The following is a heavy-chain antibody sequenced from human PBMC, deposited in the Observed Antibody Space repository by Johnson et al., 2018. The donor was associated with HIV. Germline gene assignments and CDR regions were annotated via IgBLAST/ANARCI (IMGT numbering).Heavy chain of an antibody. CDR1: GFTVSSNY. CDR2: IYSGGST. CDR3: APAGPDAFDI. V-gene: IGHV3-66*02. D-gene: IGHD6-13*01. Sequence: VQLVESGGGLIQPGGSLRLSCAASGFTVSSNYMSWVRQAPGKGLEWVAVIYSGGSTYYADYVKGRFTISRDNSKNTLYLQMNSLRAEYTAVYYCAPAGPDAFDIWGQVTMVTVSS. J-gene: IGHJ3*02.